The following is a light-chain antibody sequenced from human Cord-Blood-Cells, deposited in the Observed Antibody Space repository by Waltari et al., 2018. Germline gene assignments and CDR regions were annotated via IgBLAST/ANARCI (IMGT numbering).Light chain of an antibody. CDR1: QGIRND. V-gene: IGKV1-6*01. Sequence: AIQMTQYPSSLSASVGARVTITCRASQGIRNDLGWYQQTPGKAPKLLIYAASRLQSGVPSRFSGSGSGTDFTLTISSLQPEDFATYYCLQDYNYPWTFGQGTKVEIK. CDR2: AAS. CDR3: LQDYNYPWT. J-gene: IGKJ1*01.